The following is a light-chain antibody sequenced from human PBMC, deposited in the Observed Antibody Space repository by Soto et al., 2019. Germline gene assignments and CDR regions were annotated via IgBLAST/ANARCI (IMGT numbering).Light chain of an antibody. J-gene: IGKJ4*01. V-gene: IGKV3-11*01. CDR1: QYVSSY. CDR2: DAS. CDR3: QQHSDWPLT. Sequence: EIVLTQSPATLSLSPGERATLSCRASQYVSSYLAWYQQKPGQAPRLLIYDASNRATGIPARFSGSGSGTEFTLTISSLEPEDFAVYYCQQHSDWPLTFGGGTKVAIK.